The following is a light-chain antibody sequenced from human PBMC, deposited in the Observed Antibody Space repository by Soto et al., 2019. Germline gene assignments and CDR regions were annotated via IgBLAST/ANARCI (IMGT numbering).Light chain of an antibody. Sequence: QSVLTQPASVSGSPGQPITISCTGTSSDFGSHNLVSWYQQYSGKAPKLMIYEASKRPSGVSDRFSGSKSGNTASLTISGLQAEDEADYYFCSYAGSTTSPYVFGTGTKVTVL. CDR2: EAS. V-gene: IGLV2-23*01. J-gene: IGLJ1*01. CDR3: CSYAGSTTSPYV. CDR1: SSDFGSHNL.